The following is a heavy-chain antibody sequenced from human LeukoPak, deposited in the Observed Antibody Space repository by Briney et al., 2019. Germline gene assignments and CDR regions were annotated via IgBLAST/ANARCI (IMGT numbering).Heavy chain of an antibody. V-gene: IGHV1-2*02. Sequence: ASVKVSCKASGYTFTGYYMHWVRQAPGQGLEWMGWINPNSGGTNYAQKFQVRVTMTRDTSISTAYMELSRLRSDDTAVYYCARGLRRGVVAAKFCFDYWGQGTLVTVSS. CDR3: ARGLRRGVVAAKFCFDY. CDR2: INPNSGGT. CDR1: GYTFTGYY. J-gene: IGHJ4*02. D-gene: IGHD2-15*01.